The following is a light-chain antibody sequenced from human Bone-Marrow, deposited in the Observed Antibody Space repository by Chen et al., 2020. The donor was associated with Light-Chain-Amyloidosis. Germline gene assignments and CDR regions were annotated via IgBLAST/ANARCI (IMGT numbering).Light chain of an antibody. CDR1: NIGSTS. CDR3: QVWDRSSDRPV. V-gene: IGLV3-21*02. J-gene: IGLJ3*02. CDR2: DDS. Sequence: SYVLSPPSSVAVAPGQSATRAWGGNNIGSTSVHWYQQTPGQAPLLVVYDDSDRPSGIPERLSGSNSGNTATLTISRVEAGDEADYCCQVWDRSSDRPVFGGGTKLTVL.